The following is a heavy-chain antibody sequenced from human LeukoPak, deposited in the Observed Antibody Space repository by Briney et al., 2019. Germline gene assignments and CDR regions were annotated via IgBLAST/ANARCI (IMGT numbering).Heavy chain of an antibody. J-gene: IGHJ4*02. CDR2: IYPGDSDT. CDR3: ARRVVGAATPLASNFDH. CDR1: GYSFTSYW. V-gene: IGHV5-51*01. D-gene: IGHD2-15*01. Sequence: GESLKISCKGSGYSFTSYWIGWVRQMPGKGLEWMGIIYPGDSDTRYSPSFQGQVTISADKSISTAYLQWSSLKASETAMYYCARRVVGAATPLASNFDHWGQGTLVTVSS.